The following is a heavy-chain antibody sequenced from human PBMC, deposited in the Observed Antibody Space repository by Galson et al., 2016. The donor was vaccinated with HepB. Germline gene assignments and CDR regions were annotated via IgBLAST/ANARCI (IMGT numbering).Heavy chain of an antibody. J-gene: IGHJ6*02. Sequence: SLRLSCAASGFMFNYYSMNWVRQAPGKGLEWVSAISGSGTNTYYEDSVKGRFTISRDNSKNTLFLQMNSLRAEDTAVYYCAKSLLGVTLVSYYYGMDVWGQGTTVTVSS. CDR3: AKSLLGVTLVSYYYGMDV. CDR1: GFMFNYYS. CDR2: ISGSGTNT. V-gene: IGHV3-23*01. D-gene: IGHD2-21*02.